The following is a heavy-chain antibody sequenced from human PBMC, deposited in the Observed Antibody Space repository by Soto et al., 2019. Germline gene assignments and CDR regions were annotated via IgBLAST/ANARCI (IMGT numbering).Heavy chain of an antibody. D-gene: IGHD6-13*01. Sequence: GGSLRLSCAASGFTFSSYAMSWVRQAPGKGLEWVSGISGSGGSTYYADSVKGRFTISRDNSKNTLYLQMNSLRAEDTAVYYCAKDPYSSSWYNWFDPWGQGTLVTVSS. J-gene: IGHJ5*02. CDR1: GFTFSSYA. CDR3: AKDPYSSSWYNWFDP. CDR2: ISGSGGST. V-gene: IGHV3-23*01.